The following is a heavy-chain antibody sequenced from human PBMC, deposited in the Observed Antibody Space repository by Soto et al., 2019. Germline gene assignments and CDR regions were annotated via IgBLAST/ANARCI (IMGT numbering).Heavy chain of an antibody. CDR1: GFTFSSYA. CDR3: ASERHVVVVVGTIGSLDY. D-gene: IGHD2-15*01. CDR2: ISYDGSNK. Sequence: QVQLVESGGGVVQPGRSLRLSCAASGFTFSSYAMHWVRQAPGKGLEWVAVISYDGSNKYYADSVKGRFTISRDNTKTMLYLKMKSLRDEDTAVYYCASERHVVVVVGTIGSLDYWGQGTLVTVSS. J-gene: IGHJ4*02. V-gene: IGHV3-30-3*01.